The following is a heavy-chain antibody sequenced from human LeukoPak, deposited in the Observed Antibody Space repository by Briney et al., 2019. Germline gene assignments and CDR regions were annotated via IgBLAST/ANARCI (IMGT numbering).Heavy chain of an antibody. CDR1: GFSFSSYE. CDR2: ISSSGSTI. CDR3: ARDRVGYYYYYYGMDV. V-gene: IGHV3-48*03. Sequence: AGSLRLSCAASGFSFSSYEMNWVRQAPGKGLEWVSYISSSGSTIYYADSVKGRFTISRDNAKNSLYLQMNSLRAGDTAVYYCARDRVGYYYYYYGMDVWGQGTTVTVSS. D-gene: IGHD1-26*01. J-gene: IGHJ6*02.